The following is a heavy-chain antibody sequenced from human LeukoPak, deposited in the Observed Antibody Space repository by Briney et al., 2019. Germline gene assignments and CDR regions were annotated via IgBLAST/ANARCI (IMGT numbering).Heavy chain of an antibody. J-gene: IGHJ4*02. CDR1: GFIFSSYS. V-gene: IGHV3-21*01. CDR2: ISSSSTYI. D-gene: IGHD4-11*01. Sequence: PGGSLRLSCAASGFIFSSYSLNWVRQALGKGLEWVSSISSSSTYIYYADSVKGRFTISRDNAKNSLYLQMNSLRAEDTAVYYCVITTLQSYFDYWGQGTLVTVSS. CDR3: VITTLQSYFDY.